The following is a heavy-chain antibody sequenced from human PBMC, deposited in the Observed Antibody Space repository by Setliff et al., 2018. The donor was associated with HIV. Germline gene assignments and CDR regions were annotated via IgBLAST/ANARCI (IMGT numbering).Heavy chain of an antibody. J-gene: IGHJ4*02. Sequence: SETMSLTCTVSGDSITDGGYYWSWIRQHPGKGLEWIGYIYYSGSTYYNPSLKSRLTISIETSKNQFSLKLSSVTAADTAVYYCARLSQLALFGGIIGPYFDYWGQGTLVTVSS. CDR1: GDSITDGGYY. V-gene: IGHV4-31*03. CDR2: IYYSGST. D-gene: IGHD3-16*01. CDR3: ARLSQLALFGGIIGPYFDY.